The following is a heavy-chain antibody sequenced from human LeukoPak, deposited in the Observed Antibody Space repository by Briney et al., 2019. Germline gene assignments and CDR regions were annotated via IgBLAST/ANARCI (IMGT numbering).Heavy chain of an antibody. D-gene: IGHD5-18*01. Sequence: SETLSLTCTVSGGSISSYYWSWIRQPPGKGLEWIGYIYYSGSTNYNPSLKSRVTISVDTSKNQFSLKLSSVTAADTAVYYCARAGIQLWFHRLLFGYWGQGTLVTVSS. CDR3: ARAGIQLWFHRLLFGY. V-gene: IGHV4-59*12. J-gene: IGHJ4*02. CDR2: IYYSGST. CDR1: GGSISSYY.